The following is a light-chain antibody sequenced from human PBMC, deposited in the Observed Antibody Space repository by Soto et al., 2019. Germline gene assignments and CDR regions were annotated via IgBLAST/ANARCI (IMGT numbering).Light chain of an antibody. V-gene: IGKV3-15*01. CDR2: GAS. Sequence: IVMTQSAATLSVYPGERATLSCRASQSVSSNLAWYQQKPGQAPRLLFYGASTRATGIPARFSGSGSGTEFTLTISGPQSEDLAVYYCQQYNKWPPGTFGQGTKVEIK. J-gene: IGKJ1*01. CDR1: QSVSSN. CDR3: QQYNKWPPGT.